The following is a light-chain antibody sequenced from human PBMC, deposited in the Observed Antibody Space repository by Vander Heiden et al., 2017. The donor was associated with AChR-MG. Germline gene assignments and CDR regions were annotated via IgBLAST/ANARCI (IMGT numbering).Light chain of an antibody. CDR2: EAS. V-gene: IGKV1-5*03. CDR3: QQYSSYSLT. CDR1: QSLSSW. Sequence: DIQMTQSPSTLSPSVGDRVTITCRASQSLSSWLAWYQQKPGKAPKLLIYEASSLQSGVPSRFSGNGSGTEFTLTISSLQPDDFATYYCQQYSSYSLTFGGRTKLEIK. J-gene: IGKJ4*01.